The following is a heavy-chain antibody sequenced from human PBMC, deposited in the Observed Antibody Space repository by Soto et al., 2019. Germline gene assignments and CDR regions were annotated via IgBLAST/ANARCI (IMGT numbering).Heavy chain of an antibody. CDR3: ARDLDGSGSYYTDY. CDR2: ISAYKGNT. V-gene: IGHV1-18*01. Sequence: ASVKVSCKASGYSFPNYGISWVRQAPGQGLEWMGWISAYKGNTNYAQKLQGRVTMTTDTPTSTAYMELRSLRSDDTAVYYCARDLDGSGSYYTDYWGQGTLVTVSS. CDR1: GYSFPNYG. D-gene: IGHD3-10*01. J-gene: IGHJ4*02.